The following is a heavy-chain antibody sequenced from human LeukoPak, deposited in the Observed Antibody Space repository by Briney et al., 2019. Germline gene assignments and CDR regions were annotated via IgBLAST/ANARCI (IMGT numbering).Heavy chain of an antibody. CDR1: GYTFTSYG. J-gene: IGHJ6*03. Sequence: ASVKVSCKASGYTFTSYGISWVRQAPGQGLEWMGWISAYNGNTNYAQKLQGRVTMTTDTSTSTAYMELRSLRSDDKAVYYCARDGNGSWGCYYYYMEVWGKGTKVTVSS. D-gene: IGHD1-26*01. CDR3: ARDGNGSWGCYYYYMEV. CDR2: ISAYNGNT. V-gene: IGHV1-18*01.